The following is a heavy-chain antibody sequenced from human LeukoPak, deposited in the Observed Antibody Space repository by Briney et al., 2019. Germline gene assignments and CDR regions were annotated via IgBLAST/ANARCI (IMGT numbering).Heavy chain of an antibody. CDR1: GFTFSAYA. V-gene: IGHV3-48*04. CDR2: ITTGGSST. Sequence: PGGSLRLSCATSGFTFSAYAMAWVRQAPGKGLECVSHITTGGSSTFHADSVKGRSTISRDNAKNSLYLQMNSLRGEDTAVYYCARVRYDSGWYDYWGQGALVIVSS. D-gene: IGHD6-19*01. J-gene: IGHJ4*02. CDR3: ARVRYDSGWYDY.